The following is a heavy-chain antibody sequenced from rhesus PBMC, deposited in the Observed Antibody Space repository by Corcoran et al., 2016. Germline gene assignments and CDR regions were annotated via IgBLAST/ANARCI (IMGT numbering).Heavy chain of an antibody. J-gene: IGHJ4*01. CDR3: ARQIFWTGLDY. V-gene: IGHV4S7*01. CDR1: GGSISGGYG. D-gene: IGHD3-3*01. CDR2: IFGSIGST. Sequence: QVQLQESGPGLVKPSETLSLTCAVSGGSISGGYGWSWIRLPPGKGLEWIGHIFGSIGSTSYNPSLKSRVTISRDTSKNQFALKLSSVTAADTAVYYCARQIFWTGLDYWGQGVLVTVSS.